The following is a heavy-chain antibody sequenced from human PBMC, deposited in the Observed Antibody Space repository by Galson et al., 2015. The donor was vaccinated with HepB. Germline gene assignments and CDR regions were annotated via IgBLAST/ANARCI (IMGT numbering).Heavy chain of an antibody. V-gene: IGHV1-2*06. CDR3: ARYSAYEPVDY. CDR2: INPNSGGT. D-gene: IGHD5-12*01. Sequence: SVKVSCKASGYTFTGYYMHWVRQAPGQGLEWMGRINPNSGGTNYAQKFQGRVTMTRDTSINTAYMELSRLRSDDTAVYYCARYSAYEPVDYWGQGTLVTVSS. CDR1: GYTFTGYY. J-gene: IGHJ4*02.